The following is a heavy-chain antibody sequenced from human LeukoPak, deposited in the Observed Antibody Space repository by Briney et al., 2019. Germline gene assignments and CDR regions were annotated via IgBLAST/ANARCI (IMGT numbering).Heavy chain of an antibody. Sequence: GGSLRLSCAGSGFTFSGYAMSWVRHVPGKGLEWVSAITGSGSEIFSTDSVKGRFTISRDNAKNTLYLQMNNLRAEDTAVYYCAKAGIAVPATPEYCGQGTQVTVSS. CDR1: GFTFSGYA. D-gene: IGHD6-19*01. V-gene: IGHV3-23*01. J-gene: IGHJ4*02. CDR3: AKAGIAVPATPEY. CDR2: ITGSGSEI.